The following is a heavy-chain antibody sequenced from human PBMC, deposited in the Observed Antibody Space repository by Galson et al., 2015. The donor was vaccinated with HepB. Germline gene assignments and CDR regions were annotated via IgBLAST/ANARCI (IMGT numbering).Heavy chain of an antibody. Sequence: SVKVSCKASGYTFTSYGISWVRQAPGQGLEWMGWISAYNGNTNYAQKLQGRVTMTTDTSTSTAYMELRSLRSDDTAVYYCARFRMVQGVIPTPNWFDPWGQGTLVTVSS. D-gene: IGHD3-10*01. CDR3: ARFRMVQGVIPTPNWFDP. J-gene: IGHJ5*02. CDR2: ISAYNGNT. CDR1: GYTFTSYG. V-gene: IGHV1-18*01.